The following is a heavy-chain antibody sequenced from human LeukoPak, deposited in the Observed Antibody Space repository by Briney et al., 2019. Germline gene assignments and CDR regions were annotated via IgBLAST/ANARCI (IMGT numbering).Heavy chain of an antibody. Sequence: GGSLRLSCAASGFTFSDYYMSWIRQAPGKGLEWVSYISSSGSTIYYADSVKGRFTISRDNAKNSLYLQMNSLRAEDTAVYYCARPSDDSGAPETPSDYWGQGTLVTVS. CDR1: GFTFSDYY. V-gene: IGHV3-11*01. D-gene: IGHD6-19*01. CDR2: ISSSGSTI. CDR3: ARPSDDSGAPETPSDY. J-gene: IGHJ4*02.